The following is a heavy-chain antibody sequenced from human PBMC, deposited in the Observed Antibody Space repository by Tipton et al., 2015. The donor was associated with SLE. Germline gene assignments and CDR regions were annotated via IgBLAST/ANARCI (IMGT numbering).Heavy chain of an antibody. J-gene: IGHJ4*02. CDR1: GFTFSRYW. CDR3: TRDPPYDFWSGYPLY. D-gene: IGHD3-3*01. V-gene: IGHV3-7*01. CDR2: INQDGSEK. Sequence: SLRLSCAASGFTFSRYWMSWVRQAPGKGLEWVANINQDGSEKYYVDSVKGRFTISRDSTKNSLYLQMNSLRAEDTAVYYCTRDPPYDFWSGYPLYWGQGTLVTVSS.